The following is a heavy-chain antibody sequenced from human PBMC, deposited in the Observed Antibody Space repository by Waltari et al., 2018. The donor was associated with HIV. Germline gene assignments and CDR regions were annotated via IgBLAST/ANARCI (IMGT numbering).Heavy chain of an antibody. CDR2: ISGSGCST. Sequence: EVQLLESGGGLVQPGGSLRISCAASGFTFSSFAMSWVRQAPGQGLEWVSAISGSGCSTYYADSVKGRFTISRDNSKNTLYLQMNSLRAEDTAVYYCAKTTVGYCSGGSCYPSHYYYGMDVWGQGTTVTVSS. CDR1: GFTFSSFA. D-gene: IGHD2-15*01. CDR3: AKTTVGYCSGGSCYPSHYYYGMDV. V-gene: IGHV3-23*01. J-gene: IGHJ6*02.